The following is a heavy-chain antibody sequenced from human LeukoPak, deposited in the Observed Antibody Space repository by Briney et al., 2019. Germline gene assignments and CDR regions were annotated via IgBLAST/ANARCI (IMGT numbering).Heavy chain of an antibody. Sequence: ASVKVSCKASGYTFTSYGISWVRQAPGQGLEWMGWISAYNGNTNYAQKLQGRVTMTTDTSTSTAHMELRSLRSDKTAVYYCARAGITMVRGVIITKYYFDYWGQGTLVTVSS. CDR1: GYTFTSYG. D-gene: IGHD3-10*01. V-gene: IGHV1-18*01. CDR3: ARAGITMVRGVIITKYYFDY. J-gene: IGHJ4*02. CDR2: ISAYNGNT.